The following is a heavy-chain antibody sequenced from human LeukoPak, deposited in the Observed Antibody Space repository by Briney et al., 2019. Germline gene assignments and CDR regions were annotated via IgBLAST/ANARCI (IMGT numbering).Heavy chain of an antibody. CDR2: IYDSEST. D-gene: IGHD1-14*01. CDR1: GGSISSQY. Sequence: PSETLSLTCTVSGGSISSQYWSWVRQAPGKGLEWVGYIYDSESTNYNLSLKSRVTISVDTSKNQFSLKVSSVTAADTAVYYCARSRGNYYYYYMDVWGKGTTVTVSS. V-gene: IGHV4-59*11. J-gene: IGHJ6*03. CDR3: ARSRGNYYYYYMDV.